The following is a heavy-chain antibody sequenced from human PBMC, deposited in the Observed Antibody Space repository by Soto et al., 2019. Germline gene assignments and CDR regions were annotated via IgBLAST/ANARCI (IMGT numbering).Heavy chain of an antibody. CDR1: GFTFSDYY. D-gene: IGHD2-15*01. V-gene: IGHV3-11*01. CDR3: ARAKAGYYYYGMDV. Sequence: GGSLRLSCAASGFTFSDYYMNWVRQAPGKGLQWVSYISGSADTIYYADSVKGRFTISRENAKNSLYLQMNSLRAEDTAVYYCARAKAGYYYYGMDVWGQGTTVTVSS. J-gene: IGHJ6*02. CDR2: ISGSADTI.